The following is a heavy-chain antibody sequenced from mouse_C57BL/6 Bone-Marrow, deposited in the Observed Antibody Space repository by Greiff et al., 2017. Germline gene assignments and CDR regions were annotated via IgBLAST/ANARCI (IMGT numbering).Heavy chain of an antibody. J-gene: IGHJ3*01. V-gene: IGHV3-6*01. CDR2: ISYDGSN. CDR1: GYSITSGYY. CDR3: ASVCGAY. Sequence: VQLKQSGPGLVKPSQSLSLTCSVTGYSITSGYYWNWIRQFPGNKLEWMGYISYDGSNNYNPSLKNRISITRDTSKNQFFLKLNSVTTEDTATYYCASVCGAYWGQGTLGTVSA. D-gene: IGHD2-10*02.